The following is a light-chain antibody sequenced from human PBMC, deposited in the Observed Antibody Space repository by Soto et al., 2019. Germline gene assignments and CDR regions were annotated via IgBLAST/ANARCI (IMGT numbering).Light chain of an antibody. CDR2: GVS. J-gene: IGKJ4*01. V-gene: IGKV3-20*01. Sequence: EIVLAQSPGTLSLSPGERATLSCRASQRVSNTYLAWYQQKPGQAPRLLIYGVSSRATGIPDRFSGSGSGTDFTLTISRLEPEDFAVYYCQQYSSSPVTCGGGTTVEIK. CDR3: QQYSSSPVT. CDR1: QRVSNTY.